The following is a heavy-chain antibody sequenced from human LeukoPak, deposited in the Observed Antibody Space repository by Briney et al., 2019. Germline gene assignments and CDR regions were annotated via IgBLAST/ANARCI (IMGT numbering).Heavy chain of an antibody. Sequence: ASVKVSCKASGYTFTGYYMHWVRQAPGQGLEWMGRINPNSGGTNYAQKFQGKVTVTRDTSMSTAYMELSRLRSDDTAVYYCARSLTVVDYWGQGTLVTVSS. CDR1: GYTFTGYY. CDR2: INPNSGGT. J-gene: IGHJ4*02. V-gene: IGHV1-2*06. D-gene: IGHD4-11*01. CDR3: ARSLTVVDY.